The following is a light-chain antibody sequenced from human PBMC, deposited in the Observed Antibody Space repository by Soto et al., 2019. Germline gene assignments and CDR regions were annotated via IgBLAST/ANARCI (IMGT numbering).Light chain of an antibody. J-gene: IGLJ2*01. Sequence: QSVLTQPPSVSGAPGQRVTISCSESSSNIGAGYDVHWYQQLPGTAPKLLIYGNSNRPSGVPDRFSGSKSGTSASLAITGLQAEDEADYYCQSYDSSLSGYVVFGGGTKLTAL. CDR1: SSNIGAGYD. CDR3: QSYDSSLSGYVV. CDR2: GNS. V-gene: IGLV1-40*01.